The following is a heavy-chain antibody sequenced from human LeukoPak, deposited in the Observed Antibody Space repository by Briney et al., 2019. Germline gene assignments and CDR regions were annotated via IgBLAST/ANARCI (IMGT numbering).Heavy chain of an antibody. D-gene: IGHD3-10*01. Sequence: GGSLRLSCAASGFTVSNDYMAWVRQAPGRGLEWVTLIYGDGTTFYTDSVKGRFTISRDNFKNTLYLQMSSLRPEDTALYYCARDRAGAQSWVALDPWGQGTLVTVSS. J-gene: IGHJ5*02. CDR2: IYGDGTT. V-gene: IGHV3-66*02. CDR3: ARDRAGAQSWVALDP. CDR1: GFTVSNDY.